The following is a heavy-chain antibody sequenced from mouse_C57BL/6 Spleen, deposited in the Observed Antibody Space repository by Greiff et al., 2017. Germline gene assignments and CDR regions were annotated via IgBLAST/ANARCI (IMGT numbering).Heavy chain of an antibody. Sequence: EVQLVESGGGLVKPGGSLKLSCAASGFTFSSYAMSWVRQTPEKRLEWVATISDGGSYTYYPDNVKGRFTISRDNAKNNLYLQMSHLKSEDTAMYYCARERGDDGYAMDYWGQGTSVTVSS. CDR1: GFTFSSYA. D-gene: IGHD2-3*01. CDR3: ARERGDDGYAMDY. J-gene: IGHJ4*01. CDR2: ISDGGSYT. V-gene: IGHV5-4*01.